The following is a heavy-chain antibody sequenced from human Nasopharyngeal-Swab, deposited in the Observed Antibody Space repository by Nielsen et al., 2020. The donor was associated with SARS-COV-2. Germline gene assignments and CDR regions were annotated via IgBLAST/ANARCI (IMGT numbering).Heavy chain of an antibody. CDR3: ARGRIVVVPAARVGSNWFDP. J-gene: IGHJ5*02. CDR2: IYHSGST. CDR1: GYSISSGYY. D-gene: IGHD2-2*01. V-gene: IGHV4-38-2*02. Sequence: SATLSLTCTVSGYSISSGYYWGWIRQPPGKGLEWIGSIYHSGSTYYNPSLKSRVTISVDTSKNQFSLKLSSVTAADTAVYYCARGRIVVVPAARVGSNWFDPWGQGTLVTVSS.